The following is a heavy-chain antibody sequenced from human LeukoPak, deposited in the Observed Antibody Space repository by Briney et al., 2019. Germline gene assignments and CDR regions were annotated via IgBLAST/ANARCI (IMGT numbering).Heavy chain of an antibody. CDR2: IRSKANSYAT. J-gene: IGHJ4*02. V-gene: IGHV3-73*01. D-gene: IGHD6-19*01. Sequence: GGSLRLSCAASGFTFSGADIHWVRQASGKGLEWVGRIRSKANSYATAYAASVKGRFTISRDDSKNTAYLQMNSLKTEDTAVYYCTRPVTVADDGGGYWGQGTLVTDSS. CDR1: GFTFSGAD. CDR3: TRPVTVADDGGGY.